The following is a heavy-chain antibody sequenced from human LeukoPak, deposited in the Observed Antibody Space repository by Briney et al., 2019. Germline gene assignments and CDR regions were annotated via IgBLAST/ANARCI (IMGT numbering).Heavy chain of an antibody. Sequence: PSETLSLTCAVSGGSFSGYYWSWVRQPPGKGVEWMGEINHSGGTNYNPYLKSRVTISVDTSKNKFSLMLRSVAAADTARYFCARGTFSSSSPYYFDYWGQGTLVTVSS. CDR3: ARGTFSSSSPYYFDY. J-gene: IGHJ4*02. CDR1: GGSFSGYY. D-gene: IGHD6-6*01. V-gene: IGHV4-34*01. CDR2: INHSGGT.